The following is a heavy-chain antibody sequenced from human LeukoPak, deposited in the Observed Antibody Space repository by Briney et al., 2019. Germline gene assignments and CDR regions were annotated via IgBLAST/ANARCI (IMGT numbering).Heavy chain of an antibody. CDR1: GGSISGYY. Sequence: PSETLSLTCTVSGGSISGYYWSWIRQPPGKGLEWIGYIYYSGSTNYNPSLKSRVTISVDTSKNQFFLKLSSVTAADTAVYYCARLSRDDRSGYYPDYWGQGILVTVSS. CDR3: ARLSRDDRSGYYPDY. J-gene: IGHJ4*02. V-gene: IGHV4-59*01. D-gene: IGHD3-22*01. CDR2: IYYSGST.